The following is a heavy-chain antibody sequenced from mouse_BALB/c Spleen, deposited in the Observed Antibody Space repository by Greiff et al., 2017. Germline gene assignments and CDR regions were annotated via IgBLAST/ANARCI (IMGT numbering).Heavy chain of an antibody. J-gene: IGHJ3*01. CDR3: ARSGWFAY. V-gene: IGHV5-12-2*01. CDR1: GFTFSSFG. Sequence: EVKLEESGGGLVQPGGSRKLSCAASGFTFSSFGMHWVRQAPEKGLEWVAYISNGGGSTYYPDTVKGRFTISRDNAKNTLYLQLSSLKSEDTAMYDCARSGWFAYWGQGTLVTVSA. CDR2: ISNGGGST.